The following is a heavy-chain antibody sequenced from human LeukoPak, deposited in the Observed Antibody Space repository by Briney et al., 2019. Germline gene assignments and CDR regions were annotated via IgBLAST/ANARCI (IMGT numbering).Heavy chain of an antibody. CDR2: ISSSSSYI. J-gene: IGHJ3*02. Sequence: GGSLRLSCAASGFTFSSYSMNWVRQAPGKGLEWVSSISSSSSYIYYADSVKGRFTISRDNAKNSLYLQMNSLRAEDTAVYYCARDLIAARPGAFDIWGQGTMVTVSS. V-gene: IGHV3-21*01. D-gene: IGHD6-6*01. CDR1: GFTFSSYS. CDR3: ARDLIAARPGAFDI.